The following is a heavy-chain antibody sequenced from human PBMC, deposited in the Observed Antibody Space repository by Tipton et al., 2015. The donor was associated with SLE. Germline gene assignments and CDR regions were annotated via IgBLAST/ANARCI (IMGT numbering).Heavy chain of an antibody. CDR3: ARVNSSSWYLFDY. D-gene: IGHD6-13*01. CDR1: GGSISSYY. CDR2: IYYSGST. J-gene: IGHJ4*02. V-gene: IGHV4-59*01. Sequence: TLSLTCTVSGGSISSYYWSWIRQPPGKGLEWIGYIYYSGSTNYNPSLKSRVTISVDTAKNQFSLKLSSVTAADTAVYYCARVNSSSWYLFDYWGQGTLVTVSS.